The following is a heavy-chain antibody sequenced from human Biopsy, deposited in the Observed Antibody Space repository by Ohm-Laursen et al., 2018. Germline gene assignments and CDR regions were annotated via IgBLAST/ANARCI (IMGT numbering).Heavy chain of an antibody. D-gene: IGHD7-27*01. CDR3: AKDLRNNNWGVEN. CDR1: GFSFSNYG. CDR2: ISHGGNDE. Sequence: SLRLSCAASGFSFSNYGMHWVRQAPGKGLEWVALISHGGNDEYYADSVEGRFTISRDNSKNTLFLQMNSLRAEDTALYYCAKDLRNNNWGVENWGQGTLVTVSS. V-gene: IGHV3-30*18. J-gene: IGHJ4*02.